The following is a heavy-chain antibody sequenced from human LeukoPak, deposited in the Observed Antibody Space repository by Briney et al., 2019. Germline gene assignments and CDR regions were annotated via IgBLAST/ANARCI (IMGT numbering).Heavy chain of an antibody. CDR2: ISYDGSNK. V-gene: IGHV3-30*18. CDR1: GFTFSSYG. D-gene: IGHD2-15*01. J-gene: IGHJ4*02. Sequence: GRSLRLSCVASGFTFSSYGMHWVRQAPGKGLEWVAVISYDGSNKYYEDSVKGRLTISRDNSKNTLYLQMNSLRAEDTAVYYCAKGYCSGGSCYSVGDFDYWGQGTLVTVSS. CDR3: AKGYCSGGSCYSVGDFDY.